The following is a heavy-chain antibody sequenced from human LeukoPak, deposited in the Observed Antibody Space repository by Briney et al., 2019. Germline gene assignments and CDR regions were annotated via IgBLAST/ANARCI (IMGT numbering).Heavy chain of an antibody. Sequence: GGSLRLSCEDSGFTFRSYEMNWVRQAPGKGLEWIAYLSSSGSAFSYADSVKGRFTISRGNSRNTLYLHMNSLRAEDTAVYYCAREAPYPRIVGGGLRGFDYWGQGTLVTVSS. V-gene: IGHV3-48*03. J-gene: IGHJ4*02. CDR3: AREAPYPRIVGGGLRGFDY. CDR1: GFTFRSYE. D-gene: IGHD1-26*01. CDR2: LSSSGSAF.